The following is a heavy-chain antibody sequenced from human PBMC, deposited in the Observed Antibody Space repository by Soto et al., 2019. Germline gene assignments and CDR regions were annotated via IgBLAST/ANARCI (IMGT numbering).Heavy chain of an antibody. Sequence: KSSETLSLTCAVYGGSFSGYYWSWIRQPPGKGLEWIGEINHSGSTNYNPSLKSRVTISVDTSKNQFSLKLSSVTAADTAVYYCARGGEQLVPGYFDYWGQGTLVTVSS. D-gene: IGHD6-6*01. CDR1: GGSFSGYY. CDR3: ARGGEQLVPGYFDY. CDR2: INHSGST. J-gene: IGHJ4*02. V-gene: IGHV4-34*01.